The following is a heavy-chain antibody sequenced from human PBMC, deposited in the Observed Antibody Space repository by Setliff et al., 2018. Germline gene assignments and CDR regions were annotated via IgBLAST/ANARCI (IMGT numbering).Heavy chain of an antibody. V-gene: IGHV4-38-2*01. CDR2: IYYRGDT. CDR3: ARTGTYRYFYY. J-gene: IGHJ4*02. D-gene: IGHD1-1*01. CDR1: GYSLSSGYY. Sequence: SETLSLTCAVSGYSLSSGYYWGWIRQPPGKGLEWMGRIYYRGDTYYNASLKSRLTLSVDTSKNQVSLNLRSVTAADTAVYYCARTGTYRYFYYWGQGTQVTVSS.